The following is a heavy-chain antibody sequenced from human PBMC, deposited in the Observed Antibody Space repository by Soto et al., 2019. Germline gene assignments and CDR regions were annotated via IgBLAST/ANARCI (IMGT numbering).Heavy chain of an antibody. J-gene: IGHJ4*02. V-gene: IGHV4-4*02. CDR1: GGSISSSNW. CDR3: ARDARESDYDYVWGSYRYLRY. D-gene: IGHD3-16*02. Sequence: SETLSLTCAVSGGSISSSNWWSWVRQPPGKGLEWIGEIYHSGSTNYNPSLKSRVTISVAKSKNQFSLKLSSGTAADTAVYYCARDARESDYDYVWGSYRYLRYWGQGTLVTVSS. CDR2: IYHSGST.